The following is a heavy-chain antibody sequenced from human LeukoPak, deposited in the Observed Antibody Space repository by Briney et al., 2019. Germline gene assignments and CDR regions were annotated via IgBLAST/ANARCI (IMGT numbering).Heavy chain of an antibody. D-gene: IGHD1-26*01. Sequence: SDTLSLTCTVSGGSIRSSSYYWGWIRQSPGKGLEWIGSIYYSGNTYYNPSLKSRVAISVDTSKNQFSLKLSSVTAADTAVYYCARGQWGDRLRYWGQGTPVTASS. CDR3: ARGQWGDRLRY. J-gene: IGHJ4*02. V-gene: IGHV4-39*01. CDR1: GGSIRSSSYY. CDR2: IYYSGNT.